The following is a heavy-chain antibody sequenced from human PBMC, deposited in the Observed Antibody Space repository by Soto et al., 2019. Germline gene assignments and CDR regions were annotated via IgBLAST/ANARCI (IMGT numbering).Heavy chain of an antibody. J-gene: IGHJ4*02. CDR1: GGTFSSYA. D-gene: IGHD3-22*01. V-gene: IGHV1-69*01. CDR3: AGGDDRSGYYGY. Sequence: QVQLVQSGAEVKKPGSSVKVSCKASGGTFSSYAISWVRQAPGQGLEWMGGIIPIFGTANYAQKFQGRVTITADEYTSPADMELSSLRSEDTAVYYGAGGDDRSGYYGYWGQGTLVSVSS. CDR2: IIPIFGTA.